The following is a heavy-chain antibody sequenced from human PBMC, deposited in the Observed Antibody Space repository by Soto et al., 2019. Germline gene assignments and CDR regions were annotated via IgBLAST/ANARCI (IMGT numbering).Heavy chain of an antibody. CDR3: ARGPITTNPRFDP. Sequence: LSLTCAVYGGSFSGYYWSWIRQPPGKGLEWIGEINHSGSTNYNPSLKSRVTISVDTSKNQFSLKLTSVTAADTAVYYCARGPITTNPRFDPWGQGTLVTVSS. D-gene: IGHD3-22*01. CDR2: INHSGST. V-gene: IGHV4-34*01. J-gene: IGHJ5*02. CDR1: GGSFSGYY.